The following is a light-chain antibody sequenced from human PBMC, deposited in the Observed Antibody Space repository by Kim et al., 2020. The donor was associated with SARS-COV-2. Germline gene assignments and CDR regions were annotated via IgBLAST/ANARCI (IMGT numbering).Light chain of an antibody. CDR1: QSISNY. J-gene: IGKJ4*01. CDR3: QQSHTAPLLT. Sequence: DIQMTQYPSSLSASVGDRVTITCRASQSISNYLNWYQQKPGKAPKLLIYAASSLQSGAPSRFSGSGSATDFTLTISSLQPEDFATYYCQQSHTAPLLTFGGGTKLEI. V-gene: IGKV1-39*01. CDR2: AAS.